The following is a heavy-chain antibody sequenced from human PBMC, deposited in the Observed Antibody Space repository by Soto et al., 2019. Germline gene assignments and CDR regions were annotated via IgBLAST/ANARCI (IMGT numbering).Heavy chain of an antibody. J-gene: IGHJ5*02. CDR1: GGSFSGYY. CDR3: ATANWSHHYFDP. Sequence: SETLSLTCAVYGGSFSGYYWSWLRQPPGKGLEWIGEINHSGSPNYNPSLKSRIAISVDTSKNQFSLKMTSVTAADTAVYYCATANWSHHYFDPWGQGTLVTVSS. CDR2: INHSGSP. V-gene: IGHV4-34*01. D-gene: IGHD1-1*01.